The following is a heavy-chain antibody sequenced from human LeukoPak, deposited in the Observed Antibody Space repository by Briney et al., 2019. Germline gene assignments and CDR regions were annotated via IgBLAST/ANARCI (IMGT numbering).Heavy chain of an antibody. D-gene: IGHD6-19*01. J-gene: IGHJ4*02. V-gene: IGHV4-34*01. CDR1: GGSSSGYY. Sequence: SETLSLTCAVYGGSSSGYYWSWIPQPPGRGREWLGEINHSGSTNYNPSLKSRVTISVDTSKNQFSLKLSSVTAADTAVYYCARGPTQKSSGWYGEDWGQGTLVTVSS. CDR3: ARGPTQKSSGWYGED. CDR2: INHSGST.